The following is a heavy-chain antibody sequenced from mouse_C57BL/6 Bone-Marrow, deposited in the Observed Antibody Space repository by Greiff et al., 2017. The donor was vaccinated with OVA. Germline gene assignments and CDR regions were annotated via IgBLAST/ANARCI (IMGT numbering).Heavy chain of an antibody. CDR3: ARHNGYYPFAY. CDR1: GFTFSDYY. J-gene: IGHJ3*01. Sequence: EVHLVESGGGLVQPGGSLKLSCAASGFTFSDYYMYWVRQTPEKRLEWVAYISNGGGSTYYPDTVKGRFTISRDNAKNTLYLQMSRLKSEDTAMYYCARHNGYYPFAYWGQGTLVTVSA. D-gene: IGHD2-3*01. CDR2: ISNGGGST. V-gene: IGHV5-12*01.